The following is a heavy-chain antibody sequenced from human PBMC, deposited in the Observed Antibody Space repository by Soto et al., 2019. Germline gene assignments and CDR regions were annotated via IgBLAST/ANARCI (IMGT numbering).Heavy chain of an antibody. CDR1: GFIFNNYV. J-gene: IGHJ4*02. V-gene: IGHV3-23*04. CDR2: ISGSGRST. CDR3: AKAPDYDSTGFHSDS. D-gene: IGHD3-22*01. Sequence: EVQVVESGGGLVQPGGSLRLSCVTSGFIFNNYVMTWVRQVPGKGLEWVSAISGSGRSTYHADSVKGRFTISRDNSKNTVFLQMDSLRGEDTALYYCAKAPDYDSTGFHSDSWGQGTLVTVSS.